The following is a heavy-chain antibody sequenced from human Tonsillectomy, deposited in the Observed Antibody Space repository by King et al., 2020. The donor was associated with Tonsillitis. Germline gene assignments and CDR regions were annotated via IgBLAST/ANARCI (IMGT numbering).Heavy chain of an antibody. J-gene: IGHJ4*02. D-gene: IGHD3-3*01. CDR3: AKDTAITIFGVKLEFDY. Sequence: VQLVESGGGLVQPGGALRLTCAASGFTFSSYAMSWFRQAPGKGLDWVSAISCSGGSTYYADSVKGRFTISRDNSKNTLYLQMNSLRAEDTAVYYCAKDTAITIFGVKLEFDYWGQGTLVTVSS. CDR2: ISCSGGST. V-gene: IGHV3-23*04. CDR1: GFTFSSYA.